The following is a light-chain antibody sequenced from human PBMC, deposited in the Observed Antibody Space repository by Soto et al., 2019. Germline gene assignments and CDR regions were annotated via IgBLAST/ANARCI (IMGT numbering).Light chain of an antibody. V-gene: IGKV3-11*01. CDR1: QSVSSY. Sequence: EIVLTQSPATLSLSPGERATLSCRASQSVSSYLAWYQQKPGQAPRLLIYDASNRATGIPARFSGSGSGTDFTLTISSLEPEDFAVYYCQQRSTTFGQGTKVEIK. J-gene: IGKJ1*01. CDR3: QQRSTT. CDR2: DAS.